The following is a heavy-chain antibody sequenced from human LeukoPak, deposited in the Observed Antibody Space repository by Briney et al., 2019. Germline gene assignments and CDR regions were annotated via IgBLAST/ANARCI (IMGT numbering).Heavy chain of an antibody. CDR3: ARVRGVVVTAYDAFDI. V-gene: IGHV4-38-2*02. J-gene: IGHJ3*02. D-gene: IGHD2-21*02. CDR1: GYSISSGYY. Sequence: SETLSLTCTVSGYSISSGYYWGWMRQPPGKGLEWIESIHHSGSTYYNPSLKSRVTMSIDTSKNQFSLKLSSVTAADTAVYYCARVRGVVVTAYDAFDIWGQGTMVTVSS. CDR2: IHHSGST.